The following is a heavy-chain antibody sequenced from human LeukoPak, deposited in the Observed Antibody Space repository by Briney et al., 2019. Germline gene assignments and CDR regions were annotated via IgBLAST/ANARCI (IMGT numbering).Heavy chain of an antibody. Sequence: PGRSLRLSCAASGFTFDDYATHWVRQAPGKGLEWVSGISWNSGSIGYADSVKGRFTISRDNAKNSLYLQMNSLRAEDTALYYCAKATGNYYYYYGMDVWGQGTTVTVSS. V-gene: IGHV3-9*01. J-gene: IGHJ6*02. CDR2: ISWNSGSI. CDR3: AKATGNYYYYYGMDV. D-gene: IGHD1-14*01. CDR1: GFTFDDYA.